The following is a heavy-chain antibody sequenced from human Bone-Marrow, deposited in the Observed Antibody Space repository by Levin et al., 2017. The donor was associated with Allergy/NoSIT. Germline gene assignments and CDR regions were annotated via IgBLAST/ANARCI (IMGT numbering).Heavy chain of an antibody. V-gene: IGHV1-18*01. J-gene: IGHJ5*02. CDR1: GFTFITSG. D-gene: IGHD3-22*01. CDR2: ISGYSGNT. CDR3: ARVFYFESSGYYYP. Sequence: EASVKVSCKASGFTFITSGIIWVRQAPGQGLEWMGWISGYSGNTEYAQKFQGRVSMTTDTSTSTAYMELGNLRSDDTAVYYCARVFYFESSGYYYPWGQGTLVTVSS.